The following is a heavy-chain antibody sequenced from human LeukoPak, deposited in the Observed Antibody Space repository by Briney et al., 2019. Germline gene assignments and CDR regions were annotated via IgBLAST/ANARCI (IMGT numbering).Heavy chain of an antibody. CDR2: INAGNGNT. Sequence: GASVKVSCKASGYTFTSYAMHWVRQAPGQRLEWMGWINAGNGNTKYSQKFQGRVTITRDTSASTAYMELSSLRSEDTAVYYCARAESSGWYDPFDYWGQGTLVTVSS. CDR1: GYTFTSYA. J-gene: IGHJ4*02. D-gene: IGHD6-19*01. V-gene: IGHV1-3*01. CDR3: ARAESSGWYDPFDY.